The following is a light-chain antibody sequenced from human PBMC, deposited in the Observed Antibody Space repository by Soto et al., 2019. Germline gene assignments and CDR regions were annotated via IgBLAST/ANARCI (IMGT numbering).Light chain of an antibody. CDR2: AAS. J-gene: IGKJ5*01. Sequence: EIVLTQSPGTLSLSPGERATLSCRASQSVSSDYLALYQQKPGQAPRLLIYAASSRATGIPARFSGSGSGTEFTLTISSLQSEDFAVYYCQQYNNWPPITFGQGTRLEIK. V-gene: IGKV3-15*01. CDR1: QSVSSD. CDR3: QQYNNWPPIT.